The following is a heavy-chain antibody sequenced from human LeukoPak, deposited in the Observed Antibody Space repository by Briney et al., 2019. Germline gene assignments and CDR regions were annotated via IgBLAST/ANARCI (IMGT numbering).Heavy chain of an antibody. D-gene: IGHD5-12*01. CDR3: ARDRIVATSRWGYFDY. CDR1: GFTFSSYD. Sequence: GGSLRLSCAASGFTFSSYDMNGVRQAPGKGLEWVSYISSSSSTIYHADSVKGRFTISRDNAKNSLYLQMNSLRDEDTAVYYCARDRIVATSRWGYFDYWGQGTLVTVSS. V-gene: IGHV3-48*02. CDR2: ISSSSSTI. J-gene: IGHJ4*02.